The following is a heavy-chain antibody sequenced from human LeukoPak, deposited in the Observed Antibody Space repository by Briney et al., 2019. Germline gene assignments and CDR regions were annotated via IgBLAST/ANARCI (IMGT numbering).Heavy chain of an antibody. CDR3: ARGTYYYDSSGYYPGYDI. CDR2: ISYDGSNK. Sequence: HPGGSLRLSCAASGFTFSSYAMHWVRQAPGKGLEWVAVISYDGSNKYYADSVKGRFTISRDNSKNTLYLQMNSLRAEDTAVYYCARGTYYYDSSGYYPGYDIWGQGTMVTVSS. CDR1: GFTFSSYA. D-gene: IGHD3-22*01. V-gene: IGHV3-30-3*01. J-gene: IGHJ3*02.